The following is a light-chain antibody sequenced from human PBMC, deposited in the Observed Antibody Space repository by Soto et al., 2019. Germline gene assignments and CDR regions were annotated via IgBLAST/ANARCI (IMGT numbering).Light chain of an antibody. V-gene: IGLV8-61*01. CDR3: LLYIDSGVL. Sequence: QAVVTQEPSFSVSPGGTVTLTCGLSSGAVSTNYYPSWQQQNPGQAPRTLIYNTNARSSGVPDRFSVSILGDKAALTISGAQADDESDYFRLLYIDSGVLFGGGTKLTVL. CDR1: SGAVSTNYY. J-gene: IGLJ2*01. CDR2: NTN.